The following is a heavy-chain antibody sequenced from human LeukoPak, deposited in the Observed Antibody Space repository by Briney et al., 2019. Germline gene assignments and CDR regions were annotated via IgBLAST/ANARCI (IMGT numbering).Heavy chain of an antibody. J-gene: IGHJ5*02. CDR3: AKSDWFDP. CDR1: GFTFSNYW. CDR2: IKSDGSSP. V-gene: IGHV3-74*01. Sequence: PGESLRLSCATSGFTFSNYWMSWLRQAPGKGLMWVSRIKSDGSSPTYAESVKGRFTISRDNARKTLYLQMNSLRVDDTAVYYCAKSDWFDPWGRGTLVTVSS.